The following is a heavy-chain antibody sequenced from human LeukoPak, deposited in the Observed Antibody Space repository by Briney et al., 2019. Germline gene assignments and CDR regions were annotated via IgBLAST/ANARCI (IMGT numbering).Heavy chain of an antibody. V-gene: IGHV3-23*01. Sequence: PGGSLRLSCAASGFTFSSYAMSWVRQAPGKGLEWVSAISGSGGSTYYADSVKGRFTISRDNSKNTLYLQMNSLRAEDTAVYYWEKKHFNSGGCYYLNSGGQGTRVPVPS. J-gene: IGHJ4*02. CDR1: GFTFSSYA. D-gene: IGHD6-19*01. CDR3: EKKHFNSGGCYYLNS. CDR2: ISGSGGST.